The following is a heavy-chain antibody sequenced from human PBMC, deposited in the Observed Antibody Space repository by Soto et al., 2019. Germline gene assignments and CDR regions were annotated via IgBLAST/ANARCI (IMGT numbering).Heavy chain of an antibody. Sequence: GEALKISCKGSGYRFTNYWIAWVRQMPGKGLEWMGRIDPSDSYTNYSPSFQGHVTISADKSISTAYLQWSSLKASDTAMYYCARLQAAAGDNDLTFDYWGQGTLVTVSS. V-gene: IGHV5-10-1*01. CDR1: GYRFTNYW. CDR3: ARLQAAAGDNDLTFDY. D-gene: IGHD6-13*01. J-gene: IGHJ4*02. CDR2: IDPSDSYT.